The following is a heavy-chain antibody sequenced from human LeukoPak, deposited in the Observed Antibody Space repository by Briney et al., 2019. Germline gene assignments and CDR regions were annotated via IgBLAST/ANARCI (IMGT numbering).Heavy chain of an antibody. CDR2: ISPNSGGT. Sequence: GASVTVSCTASRYTFTDYYIHWVRQAPGQGLEWMGRISPNSGGTSYAQKFQGRVTMTGDTSISTAYMELSSLRSDDTAVYYCTRESGSYHGNDYWGQGTLVTVSS. D-gene: IGHD1-26*01. CDR1: RYTFTDYY. J-gene: IGHJ4*02. V-gene: IGHV1-2*06. CDR3: TRESGSYHGNDY.